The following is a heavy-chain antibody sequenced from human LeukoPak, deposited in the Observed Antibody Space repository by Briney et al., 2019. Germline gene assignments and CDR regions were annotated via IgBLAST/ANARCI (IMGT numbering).Heavy chain of an antibody. D-gene: IGHD3-10*01. V-gene: IGHV3-23*01. CDR1: GFTFSSYA. Sequence: GGSLRLSCAASGFTFSSYAISWVRQAPGKGLEWVSAISGSGGSTYYADSEKGRFTISRDNSKNTLYLQMNSLRAEDTAVYYCAKAAMEYYGSGSYYRFPYWGQGTLVTVSS. CDR2: ISGSGGST. J-gene: IGHJ4*02. CDR3: AKAAMEYYGSGSYYRFPY.